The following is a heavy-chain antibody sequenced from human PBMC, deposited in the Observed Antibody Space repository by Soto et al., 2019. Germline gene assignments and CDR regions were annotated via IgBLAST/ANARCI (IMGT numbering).Heavy chain of an antibody. Sequence: SCAASGFTFSDYYMSWIRQAPGKGLEWVSYISSSGSTIYYADSVKGRFTISRDNAKNSLYLQMNSLRAEDTAVYYCARDRCSGGSCLLCDYWGQGTLVTVSS. J-gene: IGHJ4*02. D-gene: IGHD2-15*01. V-gene: IGHV3-11*01. CDR3: ARDRCSGGSCLLCDY. CDR1: GFTFSDYY. CDR2: ISSSGSTI.